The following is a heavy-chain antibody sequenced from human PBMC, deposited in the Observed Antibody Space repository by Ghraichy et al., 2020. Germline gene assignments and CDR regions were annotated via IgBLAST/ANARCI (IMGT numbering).Heavy chain of an antibody. V-gene: IGHV1-46*01. CDR1: GYTFTSYY. J-gene: IGHJ1*01. D-gene: IGHD6-6*01. Sequence: ASVKVSCKASGYTFTSYYMHWVRQAPRQGLEWMGIINPSGGSTSYAQKFQGRVTMTRDTSTSTVYMELSSLRSEDTAVYYCARERVIAARDGYFQHWGQGTLVTVSS. CDR2: INPSGGST. CDR3: ARERVIAARDGYFQH.